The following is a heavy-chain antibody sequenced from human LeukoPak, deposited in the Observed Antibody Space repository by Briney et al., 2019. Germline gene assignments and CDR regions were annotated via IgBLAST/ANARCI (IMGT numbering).Heavy chain of an antibody. Sequence: GGSLRLSCAASGFTFSSYAMSWVRQAPGKGLEWVSGISGSGDNTYYADSVKGRFTISRDNSKNTLYVQVNSLGTEDTAAYYCAKGSYYDSSGTFYFDYWGQGTLVTVSS. D-gene: IGHD3-22*01. CDR3: AKGSYYDSSGTFYFDY. J-gene: IGHJ4*02. V-gene: IGHV3-23*01. CDR1: GFTFSSYA. CDR2: ISGSGDNT.